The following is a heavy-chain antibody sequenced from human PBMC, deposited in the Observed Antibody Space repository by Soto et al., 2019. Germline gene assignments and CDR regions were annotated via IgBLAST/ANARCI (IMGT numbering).Heavy chain of an antibody. CDR2: INHSGST. CDR3: ARLGGAVAPVDY. Sequence: SETLSLTCAVYGGSFSCYYWSWIRQPPGKGLEWIGEINHSGSTNYNPSLKSRVTISVDTSKNQFSLKLSSVTAADTAVYYCARLGGAVAPVDYWGQGTLVTVSS. D-gene: IGHD6-19*01. J-gene: IGHJ4*02. CDR1: GGSFSCYY. V-gene: IGHV4-34*01.